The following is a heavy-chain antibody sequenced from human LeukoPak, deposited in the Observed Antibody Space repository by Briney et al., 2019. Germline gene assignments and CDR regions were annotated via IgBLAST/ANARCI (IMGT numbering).Heavy chain of an antibody. CDR3: AREGAAGGTYYDILTGPGYTTDY. CDR1: GGSISSSSYY. J-gene: IGHJ4*02. Sequence: SETLSLTCTVSGGSISSSSYYWGWIRQPPGKGLEWIGSIYYSGSTYYNPSLKSRVTISVDTSKNQFSLKLSSVTAADTAVYYCAREGAAGGTYYDILTGPGYTTDYWGQGTLVTVSS. CDR2: IYYSGST. D-gene: IGHD3-9*01. V-gene: IGHV4-39*07.